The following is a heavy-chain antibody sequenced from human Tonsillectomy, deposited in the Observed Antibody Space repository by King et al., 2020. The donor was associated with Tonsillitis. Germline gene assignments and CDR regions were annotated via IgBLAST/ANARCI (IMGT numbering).Heavy chain of an antibody. CDR2: LKSDGRST. CDR1: GFAISSSW. D-gene: IGHD5-24*01. CDR3: ASEREGYNGALDT. Sequence: VQLVESGGGLVQPGGSLRLSCTASGFAISSSWMHWVRQLPGKGLVWVSRLKSDGRSTLFADSVKGRFTISRDNANNTLYLQMNSLSAEETAVYYCASEREGYNGALDTWGQGTTVTVSS. J-gene: IGHJ3*02. V-gene: IGHV3-74*01.